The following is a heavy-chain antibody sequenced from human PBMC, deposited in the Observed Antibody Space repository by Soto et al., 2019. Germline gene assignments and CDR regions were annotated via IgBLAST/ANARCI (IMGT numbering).Heavy chain of an antibody. D-gene: IGHD3-9*01. J-gene: IGHJ4*02. CDR2: ISGSGGST. Sequence: GGSLRLSCAASGFTFSSYAMSWVRQAPGKGLEWVSAISGSGGSTYYADSVKGRFTIYRDNSKNTLYLQMNSLRAEDTAVYYCAKDPPEYDDILTGYYNGNYFDYWGQGTLVTVSS. V-gene: IGHV3-23*01. CDR1: GFTFSSYA. CDR3: AKDPPEYDDILTGYYNGNYFDY.